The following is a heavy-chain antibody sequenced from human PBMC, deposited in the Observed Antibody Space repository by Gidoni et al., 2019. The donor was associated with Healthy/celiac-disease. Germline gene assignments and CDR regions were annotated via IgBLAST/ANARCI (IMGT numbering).Heavy chain of an antibody. Sequence: EVQLVESGGGLCQPGWSLRLSCSASGCTFSSYSMNWVRQAPGKGLEWVSYISSSSSTISYSDSVKGRFTISRDNAKNSLYLQMNSLRDEDTAVYYCAREPTSAVAAASDYWGQGTLVTVSS. D-gene: IGHD6-19*01. V-gene: IGHV3-48*02. CDR1: GCTFSSYS. J-gene: IGHJ4*02. CDR2: ISSSSSTI. CDR3: AREPTSAVAAASDY.